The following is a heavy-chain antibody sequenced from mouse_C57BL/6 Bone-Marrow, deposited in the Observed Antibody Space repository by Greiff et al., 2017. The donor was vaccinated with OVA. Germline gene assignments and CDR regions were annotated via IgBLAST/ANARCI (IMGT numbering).Heavy chain of an antibody. J-gene: IGHJ4*01. CDR1: GYTFTSSD. Sequence: QVQLQQSGPELVKPGASVKLSCKASGYTFTSSDINWVKQRPGQGLEWIGRIYPRDGSTKYNEKFKGKATLTVDKSSSTAYMELHSLTSEDSAVYFCARRGDWGCYCAMDDWGKGTSVTVSS. V-gene: IGHV1-85*01. CDR2: IYPRDGST. CDR3: ARRGDWGCYCAMDD. D-gene: IGHD4-1*01.